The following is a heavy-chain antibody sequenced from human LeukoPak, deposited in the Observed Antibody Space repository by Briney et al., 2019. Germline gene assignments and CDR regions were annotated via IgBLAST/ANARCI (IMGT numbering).Heavy chain of an antibody. V-gene: IGHV3-66*01. CDR3: ARGYYDSSGYYYAAFDY. CDR1: GFTVSSNY. CDR2: IYSGGST. J-gene: IGHJ4*02. D-gene: IGHD3-22*01. Sequence: GGSLRLSCAASGFTVSSNYMSWVRQAPGKGLEWVSVIYSGGSTYYADSVKGRFTISRDNSKNTLYLQMNSPRAEDTAVYYCARGYYDSSGYYYAAFDYWGQGTLVTVSS.